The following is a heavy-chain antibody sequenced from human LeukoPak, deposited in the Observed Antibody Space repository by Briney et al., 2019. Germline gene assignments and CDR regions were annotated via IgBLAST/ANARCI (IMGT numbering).Heavy chain of an antibody. J-gene: IGHJ3*02. Sequence: PSETLSLTCAVYVGTFSGHYWSWIRQAPGKGLEWIGEIDHTGKSNYKSALKSRVTMAVDTSKNQFSLSLESVTAADTAIYYCAGASHQGETYFNAFDIWGRGTPVTVSS. CDR3: AGASHQGETYFNAFDI. D-gene: IGHD1-26*01. CDR2: IDHTGKS. CDR1: VGTFSGHY. V-gene: IGHV4-34*01.